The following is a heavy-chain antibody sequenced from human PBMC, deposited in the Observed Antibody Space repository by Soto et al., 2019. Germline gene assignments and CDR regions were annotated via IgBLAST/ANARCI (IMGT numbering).Heavy chain of an antibody. CDR2: MNPNSGNT. V-gene: IGHV1-8*02. CDR1: GYTFTSYG. CDR3: ARWLELKDAFDI. D-gene: IGHD1-7*01. J-gene: IGHJ3*02. Sequence: ASVKVSCKASGYTFTSYGINWVRQATGQGLEWMGWMNPNSGNTSYAQKLQGRVTMTRNTSISTAYMELSSLRSEDTAVYYCARWLELKDAFDIWGQGTMVTVSS.